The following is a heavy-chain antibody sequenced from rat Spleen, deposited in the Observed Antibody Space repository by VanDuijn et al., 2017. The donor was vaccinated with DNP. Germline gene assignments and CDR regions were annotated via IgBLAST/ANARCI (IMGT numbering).Heavy chain of an antibody. Sequence: QVQLKESGPGLVQPSQTLSLTCTVSGFSLTSYSVSWVRQPPGKGLEWMGVIWDDGSTAYNSALKSRLSISRDTSKSQVFLKMSSLKTEDTATYYCARDRYYGSTVGMDAWGQGASVTVSS. CDR1: GFSLTSYS. V-gene: IGHV2-32*01. D-gene: IGHD1-6*01. CDR3: ARDRYYGSTVGMDA. CDR2: IWDDGST. J-gene: IGHJ4*01.